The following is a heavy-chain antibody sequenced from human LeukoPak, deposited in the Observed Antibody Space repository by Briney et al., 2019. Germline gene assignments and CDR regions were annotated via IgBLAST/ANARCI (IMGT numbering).Heavy chain of an antibody. CDR2: IYSGGST. J-gene: IGHJ4*02. CDR3: AREGAAAGSYYFDY. V-gene: IGHV3-53*01. Sequence: SGGSLRLSCAASGFTVSSNYMSWVRQAPGKGLEWVSVIYSGGSTYYADSVKGRFTISRDNSKNTLYLQMNSLRAEDTAVYYCAREGAAAGSYYFDYWGQGTLVTVSS. D-gene: IGHD6-13*01. CDR1: GFTVSSNY.